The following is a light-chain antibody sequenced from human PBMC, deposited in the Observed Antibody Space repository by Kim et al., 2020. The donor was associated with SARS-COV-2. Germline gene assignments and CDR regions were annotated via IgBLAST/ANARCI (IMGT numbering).Light chain of an antibody. CDR3: SSYASSRSYV. V-gene: IGLV2-14*04. CDR1: SSDVGRYNY. CDR2: DVS. Sequence: GQSITISCTGTSSDVGRYNYVSWYQRHPGKAPKLMICDVSERPSGVSDRFSGSKSGNTASLTISGLQAEDEGDYYCSSYASSRSYVFGTGTKVTVL. J-gene: IGLJ1*01.